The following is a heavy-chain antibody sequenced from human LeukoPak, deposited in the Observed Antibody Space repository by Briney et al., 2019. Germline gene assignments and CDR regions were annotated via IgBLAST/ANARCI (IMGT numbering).Heavy chain of an antibody. J-gene: IGHJ5*02. V-gene: IGHV1-18*04. CDR2: ISGHTGNT. CDR3: ARAEGDYDPLNWIDP. Sequence: ASVKVSCKASGYTFTSYYMHWVRQAPGQGLEWMGWISGHTGNTIYAQKVQGRLTMTTDTSTSTAYMELRSLTSDDTAVYYCARAEGDYDPLNWIDPWGQGTRVTVSS. CDR1: GYTFTSYY. D-gene: IGHD3-16*01.